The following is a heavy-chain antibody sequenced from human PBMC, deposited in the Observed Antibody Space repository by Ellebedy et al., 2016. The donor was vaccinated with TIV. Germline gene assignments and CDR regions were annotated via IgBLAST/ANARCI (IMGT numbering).Heavy chain of an antibody. Sequence: GESLKISCAASGFTFSDYWMSWVRQAPGKGLEWVANIKQDGSEKYYVDSVKGRFTISRDNAKNSLYLQMNSLRAEDTAVYYCTRDPDGVYDFDYWGQGILVTVSS. V-gene: IGHV3-7*01. CDR2: IKQDGSEK. J-gene: IGHJ4*02. CDR1: GFTFSDYW. CDR3: TRDPDGVYDFDY. D-gene: IGHD5/OR15-5a*01.